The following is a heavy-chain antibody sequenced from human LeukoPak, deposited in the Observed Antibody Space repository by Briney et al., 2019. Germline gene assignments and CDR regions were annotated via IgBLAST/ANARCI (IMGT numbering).Heavy chain of an antibody. CDR1: GGSISSGGYY. CDR3: AREDSNYVVDY. Sequence: SQTLSLTCTVSGGSISSGGYYWSWIRQPPGKGLEWIGYIYHSGSTYYNPSLKSRVTISVDRSKNQFSLKLSSVTAADTAVYYCAREDSNYVVDYWGQGTLVTVSS. D-gene: IGHD4-11*01. V-gene: IGHV4-30-2*01. J-gene: IGHJ4*02. CDR2: IYHSGST.